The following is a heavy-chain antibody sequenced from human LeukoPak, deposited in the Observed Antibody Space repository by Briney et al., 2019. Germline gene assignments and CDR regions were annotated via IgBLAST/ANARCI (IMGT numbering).Heavy chain of an antibody. V-gene: IGHV3-30*04. J-gene: IGHJ4*02. CDR2: ISYDGSNK. Sequence: GGSLRLSCAASGFTFSSYAMHWVRQAPGKGLEWVAVISYDGSNKYYADSVKGRFTISRDDSKNTLYLQMNSLRAEDTAVYYCARDGAGFGELFGYFDYWGQGTLVTVSS. CDR3: ARDGAGFGELFGYFDY. D-gene: IGHD3-10*01. CDR1: GFTFSSYA.